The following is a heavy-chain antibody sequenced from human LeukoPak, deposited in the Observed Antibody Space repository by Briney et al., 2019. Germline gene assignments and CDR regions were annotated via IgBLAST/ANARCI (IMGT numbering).Heavy chain of an antibody. V-gene: IGHV1-2*02. CDR3: AREYSASEH. Sequence: HGASVKVSCTASGYTFVGYYLHWGRQAPGQGLEWMAWIDPYTGNTHYAQKFQGRITVTRDTSISTTYVELSWLTSDDTALYYCAREYSASEHWGQGTLVTVSS. CDR1: GYTFVGYY. CDR2: IDPYTGNT. J-gene: IGHJ1*01. D-gene: IGHD5-12*01.